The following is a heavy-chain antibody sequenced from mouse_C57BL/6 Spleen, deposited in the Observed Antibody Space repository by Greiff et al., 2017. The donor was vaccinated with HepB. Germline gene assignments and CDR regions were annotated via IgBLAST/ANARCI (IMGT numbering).Heavy chain of an antibody. J-gene: IGHJ1*03. CDR2: INYDGSST. Sequence: EVKLMESEGGLVQPGSSMKLSCTASGFTFSDYYMAWVRQVPEKGLEWVANINYDGSSTYYLDSLKSRFIISRDNAKNILYLQMSSLKSEDTATYYCAREGNYSNYEGYFEVWGTGTTVTVSS. V-gene: IGHV5-16*01. CDR3: AREGNYSNYEGYFEV. D-gene: IGHD2-5*01. CDR1: GFTFSDYY.